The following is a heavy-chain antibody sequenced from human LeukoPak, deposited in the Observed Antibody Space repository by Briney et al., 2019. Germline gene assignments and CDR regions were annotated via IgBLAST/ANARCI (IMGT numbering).Heavy chain of an antibody. V-gene: IGHV4-38-2*02. Sequence: SETLSLTCTVSGYSISSGYYWGWIRQPPGKGLEWIGSIYHSGSTYYNPSLKSRVTISVDTSKNQFSLKLSSVTAADTAVYYCARVGAAAGPGSASDYWGQGTLVTVSS. CDR1: GYSISSGYY. J-gene: IGHJ4*02. CDR2: IYHSGST. D-gene: IGHD6-13*01. CDR3: ARVGAAAGPGSASDY.